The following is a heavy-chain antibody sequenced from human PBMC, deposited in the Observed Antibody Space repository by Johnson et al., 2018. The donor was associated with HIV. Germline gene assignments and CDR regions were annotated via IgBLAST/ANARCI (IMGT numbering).Heavy chain of an antibody. D-gene: IGHD1-26*01. V-gene: IGHV3-23*04. J-gene: IGHJ3*02. CDR2: VNGTGGDT. CDR1: GFTFSSYG. Sequence: EVQLVESGGGSVQPGGSLRLSCAASGFTFSSYGMSWVRQAPGKGLEWVSGVNGTGGDTYYAESVKGRFNISRDNSKNTLNLQMSRLRAEDTAVYYCAKDRSMDDAFDIWGRGTMVTVSS. CDR3: AKDRSMDDAFDI.